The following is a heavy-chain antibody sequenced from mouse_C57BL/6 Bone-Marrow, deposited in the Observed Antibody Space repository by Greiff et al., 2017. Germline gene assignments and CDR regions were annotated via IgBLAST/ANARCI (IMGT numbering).Heavy chain of an antibody. Sequence: VQLQQPGAELVKPGASVKLSCKASGYTFTSYWMQWVKQRPGQGLEWIGEIDPSDSYTNYNQKFKGKATLTVDTSSSTAYRQLSSLTSEDSAVYYCARGAYYSNYDAMDYWGQGTSVTVSS. V-gene: IGHV1-50*01. D-gene: IGHD2-5*01. CDR1: GYTFTSYW. CDR3: ARGAYYSNYDAMDY. CDR2: IDPSDSYT. J-gene: IGHJ4*01.